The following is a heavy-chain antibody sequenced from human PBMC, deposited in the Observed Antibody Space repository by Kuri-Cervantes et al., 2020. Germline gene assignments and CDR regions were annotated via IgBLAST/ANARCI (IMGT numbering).Heavy chain of an antibody. V-gene: IGHV4-59*13. Sequence: SETLSLTCTVSGGSISSYYWSWIRQPPGQGLEWIGYIYYTGDTNYNPSLKSRVTISVDTSKNQFSLKLSSVTAADTAVYYCASWNDDRGFFDYWGQGTLVTVSS. CDR3: ASWNDDRGFFDY. J-gene: IGHJ4*02. CDR1: GGSISSYY. CDR2: IYYTGDT. D-gene: IGHD1-1*01.